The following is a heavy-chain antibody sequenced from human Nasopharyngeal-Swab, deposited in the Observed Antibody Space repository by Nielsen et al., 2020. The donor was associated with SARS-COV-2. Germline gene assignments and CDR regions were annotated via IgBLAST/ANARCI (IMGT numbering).Heavy chain of an antibody. CDR2: IYHSGST. D-gene: IGHD5-18*01. CDR3: ASHRRGYSEDYGMDV. V-gene: IGHV4-39*01. Sequence: WIRQPPGKGLEWIGSIYHSGSTYYNPSLKSRVTISVDTSKNQFSLKLSSVTAADTAVYYCASHRRGYSEDYGMDVWGQGTTVTVSS. J-gene: IGHJ6*02.